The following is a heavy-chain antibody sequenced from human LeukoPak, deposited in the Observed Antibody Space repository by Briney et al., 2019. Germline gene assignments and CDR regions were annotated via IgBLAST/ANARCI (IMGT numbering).Heavy chain of an antibody. CDR2: ISGSGGST. Sequence: PGGSLRLSCAASGFTFSSYAMSWVRQAPGKGLEWVSAISGSGGSTYYADSVKGRFTISRDNSKNTLYLQMNSLRAEDTAVYYCARDLAVAGTVDYWGQGTLVTVSS. D-gene: IGHD6-19*01. CDR3: ARDLAVAGTVDY. V-gene: IGHV3-23*01. CDR1: GFTFSSYA. J-gene: IGHJ4*02.